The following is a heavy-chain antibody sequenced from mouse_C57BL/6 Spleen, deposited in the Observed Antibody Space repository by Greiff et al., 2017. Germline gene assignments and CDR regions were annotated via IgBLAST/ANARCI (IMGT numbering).Heavy chain of an antibody. CDR1: GFTFSSYG. V-gene: IGHV5-6*01. CDR3: ARSELGRDAMDY. D-gene: IGHD4-1*01. J-gene: IGHJ4*01. Sequence: EVHLVESGGDLVKPGGSLKLSCAASGFTFSSYGMSWVRQTPDKRLEWVATISSGGSYTYYPDSVKGRFTISRDNAKNTLYLQMSSLKSEDKAMYYCARSELGRDAMDYWGQGTSVTVSS. CDR2: ISSGGSYT.